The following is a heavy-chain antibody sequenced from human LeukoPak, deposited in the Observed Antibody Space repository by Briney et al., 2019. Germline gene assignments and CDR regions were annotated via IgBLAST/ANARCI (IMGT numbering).Heavy chain of an antibody. J-gene: IGHJ4*02. D-gene: IGHD6-19*01. CDR2: ISGSGGAT. V-gene: IGHV3-23*01. Sequence: PGGSLRLSCAASGFTFSSYAMAWVRQAPGKGPEWVSAISGSGGATYYADSVKDRFTISRDSSKSTLYLQVDSLRAEDTAVYYCASAHSSGWSGWDDYWGQGTLVTVSS. CDR3: ASAHSSGWSGWDDY. CDR1: GFTFSSYA.